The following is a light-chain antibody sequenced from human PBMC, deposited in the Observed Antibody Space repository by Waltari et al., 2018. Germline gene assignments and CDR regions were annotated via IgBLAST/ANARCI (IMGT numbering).Light chain of an antibody. CDR1: QSVSSNY. J-gene: IGKJ2*01. CDR3: QQYGRSWNT. Sequence: EIVLTQSPGTLSLSPGERATLSCRASQSVSSNYLAWYQQRPVQAPRLLIHGSSSRATGIPDRFSGSGSGTDFTLTISRLEPEDLAVYYCQQYGRSWNTFGQGTKLEIK. V-gene: IGKV3-20*01. CDR2: GSS.